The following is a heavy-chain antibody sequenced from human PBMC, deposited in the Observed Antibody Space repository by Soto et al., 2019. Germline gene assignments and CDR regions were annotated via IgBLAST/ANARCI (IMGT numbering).Heavy chain of an antibody. J-gene: IGHJ4*02. CDR1: GFTFSSFW. V-gene: IGHV3-7*01. CDR3: SRSLNS. Sequence: LRLCCAASGFTFSSFWMDWVRQAPGKGLEWVANINPDGSEKHYVDSVKGRFTISRDNVRNSLYLQMSSLTAEDSALYYCSRSLNSWGQGTRVTVSS. CDR2: INPDGSEK.